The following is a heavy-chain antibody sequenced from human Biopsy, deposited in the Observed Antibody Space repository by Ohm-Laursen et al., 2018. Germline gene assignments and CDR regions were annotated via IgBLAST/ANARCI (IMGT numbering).Heavy chain of an antibody. J-gene: IGHJ5*02. CDR1: GGSISSGGSY. D-gene: IGHD3-22*01. Sequence: TLPLTCTVSGGSISSGGSYWSWIRQRPGKGLEWIGYIFNSANTYYNPSLKNLITISGDTSKNQFSLKLNSVTAADTAVYYCARGDYFDSNGYFWFDPWGQGTLVTVSS. CDR3: ARGDYFDSNGYFWFDP. V-gene: IGHV4-31*01. CDR2: IFNSANT.